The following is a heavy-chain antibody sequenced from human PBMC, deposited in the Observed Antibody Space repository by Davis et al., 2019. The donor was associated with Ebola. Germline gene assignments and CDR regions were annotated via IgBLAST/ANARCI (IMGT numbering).Heavy chain of an antibody. Sequence: GGFLRLSCTAFGFTFGDYAMSWVRQAPGKGLEWVGFIRSKAYGGKTQYAASVKGRVAISRDDSKSIAYLQVDRLKTEDTAVYYCTRDLKQPPPSYYYGMDVWGHGTTVTVSS. D-gene: IGHD6-13*01. CDR2: IRSKAYGGKT. V-gene: IGHV3-49*04. J-gene: IGHJ6*02. CDR3: TRDLKQPPPSYYYGMDV. CDR1: GFTFGDYA.